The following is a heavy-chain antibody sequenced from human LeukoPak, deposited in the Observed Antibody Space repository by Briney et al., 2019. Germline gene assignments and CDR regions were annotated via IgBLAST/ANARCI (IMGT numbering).Heavy chain of an antibody. J-gene: IGHJ4*02. Sequence: SEPLSLTCAVSGGSISSGGYSWSWIRQPPGKGLEWIGYIYHSGSTYYNPSLKSRVTISVDRSKSQFSLKLSSVTAADTAVYYCARGATVHYSDYWGQGTLVTVSS. CDR2: IYHSGST. CDR1: GGSISSGGYS. V-gene: IGHV4-30-2*01. D-gene: IGHD4-17*01. CDR3: ARGATVHYSDY.